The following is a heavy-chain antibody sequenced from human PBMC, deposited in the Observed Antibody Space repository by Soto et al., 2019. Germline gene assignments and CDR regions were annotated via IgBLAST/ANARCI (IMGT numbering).Heavy chain of an antibody. Sequence: GESLKISCNGSGYSFTSYWISWVRQMPGKGLEWMGRIDPSDSYTNYSPSFQGHVTISADKSISTAYLQWSSLKASDTAMYYCARTRPYSSSWYRNYYYYYYGMDVWGQGTTVTVSS. CDR1: GYSFTSYW. V-gene: IGHV5-10-1*01. D-gene: IGHD6-13*01. J-gene: IGHJ6*02. CDR2: IDPSDSYT. CDR3: ARTRPYSSSWYRNYYYYYYGMDV.